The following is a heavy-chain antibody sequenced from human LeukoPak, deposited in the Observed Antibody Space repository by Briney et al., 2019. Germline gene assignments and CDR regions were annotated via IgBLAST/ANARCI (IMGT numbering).Heavy chain of an antibody. D-gene: IGHD6-6*01. CDR1: GYTFTGYY. J-gene: IGHJ4*02. Sequence: ASVTVSFKASGYTFTGYYMHWVRQAPGQGLEWMGWINPNSGGTNYAQKFQGRVTMTRDTSISTAYMELSRLRSDDTAVYCCARDPPYSSSSYFDYWGRGTLVTVSS. V-gene: IGHV1-2*02. CDR2: INPNSGGT. CDR3: ARDPPYSSSSYFDY.